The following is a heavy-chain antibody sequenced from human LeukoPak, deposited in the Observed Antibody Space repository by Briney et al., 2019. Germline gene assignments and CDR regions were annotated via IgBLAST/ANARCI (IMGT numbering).Heavy chain of an antibody. D-gene: IGHD6-6*01. CDR2: ISSSSSYI. CDR1: GFTFSSYS. J-gene: IGHJ3*02. CDR3: ARAGVYSSSSDAFDI. V-gene: IGHV3-21*01. Sequence: GGSLRLSCAASGFTFSSYSMNWVRQAPGKGLEWVSSISSSSSYIYYADSVKGRFTISRDNAKNSLYLQMNSLRAEDTAVYYCARAGVYSSSSDAFDIWGQGTMVTVSS.